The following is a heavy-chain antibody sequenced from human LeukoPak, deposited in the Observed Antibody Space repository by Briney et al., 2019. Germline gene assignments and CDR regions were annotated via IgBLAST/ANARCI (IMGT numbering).Heavy chain of an antibody. J-gene: IGHJ4*02. V-gene: IGHV1-2*06. D-gene: IGHD1-26*01. CDR2: INPDSGDT. CDR3: ARDLSSTPHWELDY. Sequence: ASVKVSCKASGYTFTGYYMHWVRHAPGQGLEWMGRINPDSGDTNYAQHFQGRVTMTRDTSISTVYMELSSLSYDDTAVYYCARDLSSTPHWELDYWGQGTLVTVSS. CDR1: GYTFTGYY.